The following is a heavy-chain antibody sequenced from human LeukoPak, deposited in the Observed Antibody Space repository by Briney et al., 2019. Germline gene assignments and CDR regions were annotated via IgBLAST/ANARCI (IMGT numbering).Heavy chain of an antibody. V-gene: IGHV1-2*02. CDR1: GYTFTGYY. J-gene: IGHJ6*02. D-gene: IGHD1-1*01. CDR2: INPNSGGT. CDR3: ARRELVGYYYGMDL. Sequence: GASVEVSCKASGYTFTGYYMHWVRQAPGQGLEWMGWINPNSGGTNYAQKFQGRVTMTRDTSISTAYMELSRLRSDDTAVYYCARRELVGYYYGMDLWGQGTTVTVSS.